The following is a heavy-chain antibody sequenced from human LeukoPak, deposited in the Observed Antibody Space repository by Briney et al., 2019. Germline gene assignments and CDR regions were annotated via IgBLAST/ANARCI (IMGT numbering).Heavy chain of an antibody. CDR3: TRIAAAGRYYFDY. CDR1: GFTFGDYA. D-gene: IGHD6-13*01. J-gene: IGHJ4*02. V-gene: IGHV3-49*04. CDR2: IRSKAYGGTT. Sequence: GRSLRLSCTASGFTFGDYAMSWVRQAPGKGLEWVGFIRSKAYGGTTEYAASVKGRFTISRDDSKSIAYLQMNSLKTEDTAVYYCTRIAAAGRYYFDYWGQGTLVTVSS.